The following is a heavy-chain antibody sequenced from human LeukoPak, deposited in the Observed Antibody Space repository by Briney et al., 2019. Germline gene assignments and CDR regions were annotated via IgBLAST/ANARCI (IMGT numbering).Heavy chain of an antibody. CDR1: GGTFSSYA. CDR3: ARGDITTQGALDY. D-gene: IGHD3-3*01. J-gene: IGHJ4*02. V-gene: IGHV1-69*04. CDR2: IIPILGIA. Sequence: SVKVSCKAFGGTFSSYAISWVRQAPGQGLEWMGRIIPILGIANYAQKFQGRVTITADKSTSTAYMELSSLRSEDTAVYYCARGDITTQGALDYWGQGTLVTVSS.